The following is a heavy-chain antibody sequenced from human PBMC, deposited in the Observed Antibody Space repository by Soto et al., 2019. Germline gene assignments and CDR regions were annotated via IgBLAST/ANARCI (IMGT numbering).Heavy chain of an antibody. CDR3: ARGGSYYFDY. CDR1: GFTFSSYA. Sequence: EVQLVESGGGLVQPGGSLRLSCAASGFTFSSYAMHWVRQAPGKGLEYVSAISSNGGSTYYANSVKGRFTISRDNSKNTLYLQMGSLRAEDMVVYYCARGGSYYFDYWGQGTLVTVSS. V-gene: IGHV3-64*01. CDR2: ISSNGGST. D-gene: IGHD1-26*01. J-gene: IGHJ4*02.